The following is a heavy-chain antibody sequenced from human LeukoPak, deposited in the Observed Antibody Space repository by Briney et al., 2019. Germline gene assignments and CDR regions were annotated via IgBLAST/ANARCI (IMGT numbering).Heavy chain of an antibody. CDR3: ARDVGSELIDSSGYPRGGWFDP. V-gene: IGHV1-2*04. Sequence: ASVKVSCKASGYTFTGYYMHWVRQAPGQGLEWMGWINPNSGGTNYAQKFQGWVTMTRDTSISTAYMELSRLRSDDTAVYYCARDVGSELIDSSGYPRGGWFDPWGQGTLVTVSS. CDR1: GYTFTGYY. J-gene: IGHJ5*02. D-gene: IGHD3-22*01. CDR2: INPNSGGT.